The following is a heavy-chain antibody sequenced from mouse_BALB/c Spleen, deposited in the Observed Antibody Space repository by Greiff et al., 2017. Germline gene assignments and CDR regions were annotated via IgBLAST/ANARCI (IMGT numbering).Heavy chain of an antibody. V-gene: IGHV5-17*02. D-gene: IGHD2-4*01. CDR2: ISSGSSTI. CDR1: GFTFSSFG. J-gene: IGHJ3*01. CDR3: ARSPYDYDRAWFAY. Sequence: EVHLVESGGGLVQPGGSRKLSCAASGFTFSSFGMHWVRQAPEKGLEWVAYISSGSSTIYYADTVKGRFTISRDNPKNTLFLQMTSLRSEDTAMYYCARSPYDYDRAWFAYWGQGTLVTVSA.